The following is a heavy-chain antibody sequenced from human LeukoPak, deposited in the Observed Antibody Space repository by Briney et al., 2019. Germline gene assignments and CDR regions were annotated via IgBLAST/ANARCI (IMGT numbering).Heavy chain of an antibody. CDR2: ISSSGGNT. D-gene: IGHD5-12*01. CDR1: GFTFSGYV. CDR3: AKDRPTWPIDY. J-gene: IGHJ4*02. Sequence: PGGSLRLSCVSATGFTFSGYVMSWVRQAPGKGLEWVSGISSSGGNTYYADSMKGRFTISRDNSKNTLYLQMNSLTAEDTAVYYCAKDRPTWPIDYWGQGTLVTVSS. V-gene: IGHV3-23*01.